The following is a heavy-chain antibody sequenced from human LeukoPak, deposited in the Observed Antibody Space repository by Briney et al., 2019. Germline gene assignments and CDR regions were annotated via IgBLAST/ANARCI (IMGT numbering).Heavy chain of an antibody. CDR3: ASDPNIAAAVPWGWFDP. CDR1: GFTFSSYS. V-gene: IGHV3-21*01. J-gene: IGHJ5*02. CDR2: ISSSSSYI. Sequence: GGSLRLSCAASGFTFSSYSMNWVRQAPGKGLEWVSSISSSSSYIYYADSVKGRFTISRDNAKNSLYLQMNSLRAEDTAVYYCASDPNIAAAVPWGWFDPWGQGTLVTVSS. D-gene: IGHD6-13*01.